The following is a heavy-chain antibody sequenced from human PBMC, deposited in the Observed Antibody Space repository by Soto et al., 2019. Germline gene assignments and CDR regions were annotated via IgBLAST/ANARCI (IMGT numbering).Heavy chain of an antibody. Sequence: QVQLVESGGGVVQPGRSLRLSCAASGFTFSSYGMHWVRQAPGKGLEWVAVISYDGSNKYYADSVKGRFTISRDNSKNTLYLQMNSLRAEDTAVYYCAKDDSSGYLWYHYYGMDVWGQGTTVTVSS. J-gene: IGHJ6*02. CDR2: ISYDGSNK. D-gene: IGHD3-22*01. CDR1: GFTFSSYG. CDR3: AKDDSSGYLWYHYYGMDV. V-gene: IGHV3-30*18.